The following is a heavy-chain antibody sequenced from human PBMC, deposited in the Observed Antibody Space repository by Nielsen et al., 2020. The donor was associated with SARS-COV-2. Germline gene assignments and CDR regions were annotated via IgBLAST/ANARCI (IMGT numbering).Heavy chain of an antibody. CDR2: INHSGST. D-gene: IGHD6-13*01. CDR3: ARLTYSSSWYVIY. J-gene: IGHJ4*02. CDR1: GGSFSGYY. Sequence: SETLSLTCAVYGGSFSGYYWSWIRQPPGKGLEWIGEINHSGSTNYNPSLKSRVTISVDTSKNQFPLKLSSVTAADTAVYYCARLTYSSSWYVIYWGQGTLVTVSS. V-gene: IGHV4-34*01.